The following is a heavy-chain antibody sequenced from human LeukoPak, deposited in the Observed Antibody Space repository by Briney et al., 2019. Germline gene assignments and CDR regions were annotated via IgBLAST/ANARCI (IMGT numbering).Heavy chain of an antibody. CDR2: ITGSSSNT. Sequence: GGSLRLSCAASGFTFGSSAMNWVRQAPGKGLEWVSAITGSSSNTYYADSVKGRFTISRDNSKNTLYLQMNSLRAEDTAVYYCARDRKAEGYYYGSLSYWGQGTLVTVSS. D-gene: IGHD3-10*01. CDR1: GFTFGSSA. CDR3: ARDRKAEGYYYGSLSY. J-gene: IGHJ4*02. V-gene: IGHV3-23*01.